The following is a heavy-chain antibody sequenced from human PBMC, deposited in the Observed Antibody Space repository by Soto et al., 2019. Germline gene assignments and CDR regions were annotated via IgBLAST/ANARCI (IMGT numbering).Heavy chain of an antibody. D-gene: IGHD3-3*01. J-gene: IGHJ6*02. CDR3: ARGVLRFLEWFPSPYYYYGMDV. CDR2: INHSGST. CDR1: GGSFSGYY. V-gene: IGHV4-34*01. Sequence: SETLSLTCAVYGGSFSGYYWSWIRQPPGKGLEWIGEINHSGSTNYNPSLKSRVTISVDTSKNQFSLKLSSVTAADTAVYYCARGVLRFLEWFPSPYYYYGMDVWGQGTTVTVSS.